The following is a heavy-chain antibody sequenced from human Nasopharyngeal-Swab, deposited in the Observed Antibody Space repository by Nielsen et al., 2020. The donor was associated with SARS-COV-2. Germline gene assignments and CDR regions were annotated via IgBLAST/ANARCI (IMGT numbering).Heavy chain of an antibody. Sequence: SETLSLTCTVSGGSISSSTYYWAWIRQPPGKGLEWIGSIYYGGSTYYNPSLKSRVTLSVDTSKNQFSLKLSSMTAADTAMYYCATLSSSWYEYYFDYWGQGTPVTVSS. CDR3: ATLSSSWYEYYFDY. J-gene: IGHJ4*02. D-gene: IGHD6-13*01. CDR2: IYYGGST. CDR1: GGSISSSTYY. V-gene: IGHV4-39*01.